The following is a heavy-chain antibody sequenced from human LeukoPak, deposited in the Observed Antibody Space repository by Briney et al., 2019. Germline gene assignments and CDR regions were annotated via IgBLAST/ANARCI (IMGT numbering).Heavy chain of an antibody. CDR1: GDSISTSNSY. D-gene: IGHD3-10*01. V-gene: IGHV4-39*07. CDR2: IYYSGST. Sequence: SETLSLTCTVSGDSISTSNSYWGWIRQPPGKGLEWIGSIYYSGSTYYNPSLKSRVTISVDTSKNQFSLKLSSVTAADTAVYYCASCPWFGEDVGYWGQGTLVTVSS. CDR3: ASCPWFGEDVGY. J-gene: IGHJ4*02.